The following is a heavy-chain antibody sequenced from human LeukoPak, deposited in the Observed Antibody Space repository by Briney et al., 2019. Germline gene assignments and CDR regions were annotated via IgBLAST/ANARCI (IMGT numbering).Heavy chain of an antibody. J-gene: IGHJ4*02. CDR2: ISSDGDVT. Sequence: QSGRSLSLFCAASAFTFSSHAMHSARQAPGKGLEYVSAISSDGDVTYYANSVKGRFTISRDNSKNTVHLQMGSLRGEDMAVYYCARVPHCGSTSCLSYFDYWGQGTLVTVSS. CDR3: ARVPHCGSTSCLSYFDY. V-gene: IGHV3-64*01. CDR1: AFTFSSHA. D-gene: IGHD2-2*01.